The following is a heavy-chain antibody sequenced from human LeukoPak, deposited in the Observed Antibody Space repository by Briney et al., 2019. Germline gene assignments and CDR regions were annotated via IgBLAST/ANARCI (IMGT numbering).Heavy chain of an antibody. CDR3: ARDASSGWYRARFDP. D-gene: IGHD6-19*01. Sequence: ASVKVSCKASGYTFTSYAMNWVRQAPAQGLEWMGWINTNTGNPTYAQGFTGRFVFSLDTSVSTAYLQISSLKAEDTAVYYCARDASSGWYRARFDPWGQGTLVTVSS. CDR1: GYTFTSYA. J-gene: IGHJ5*02. V-gene: IGHV7-4-1*02. CDR2: INTNTGNP.